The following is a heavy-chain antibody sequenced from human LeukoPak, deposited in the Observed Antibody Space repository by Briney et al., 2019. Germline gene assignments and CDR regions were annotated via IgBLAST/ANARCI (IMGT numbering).Heavy chain of an antibody. D-gene: IGHD6-13*01. CDR1: GFIFSSHW. Sequence: GGSLRLSCAASGFIFSSHWRRWVRQAPGEGLEWVSRNSSDGWSTIYADSVKCRFTASRHNAKSTLYLQMNSLRAEDTAVYYCARVSRFPGIASDYWGQGTLVTVSS. CDR2: NSSDGWST. CDR3: ARVSRFPGIASDY. J-gene: IGHJ4*02. V-gene: IGHV3-74*01.